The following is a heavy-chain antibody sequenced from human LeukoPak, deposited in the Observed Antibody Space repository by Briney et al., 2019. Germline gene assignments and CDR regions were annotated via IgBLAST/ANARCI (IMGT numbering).Heavy chain of an antibody. V-gene: IGHV1-69-2*01. CDR3: ATGSLWFGELPYYFDY. J-gene: IGHJ4*02. CDR1: GYTFTDYY. D-gene: IGHD3-10*01. CDR2: VDPEDGET. Sequence: GASVKVSCKVSGYTFTDYYMHWVQQAPGKGLEWMGLVDPEDGETIYAEKFQGRVTITADTSTDTAYMELSSLRSEDTAVYHCATGSLWFGELPYYFDYWGQGTLVTVSS.